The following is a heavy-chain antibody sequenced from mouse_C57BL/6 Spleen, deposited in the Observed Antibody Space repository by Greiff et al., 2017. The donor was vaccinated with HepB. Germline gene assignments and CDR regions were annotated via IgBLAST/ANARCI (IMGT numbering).Heavy chain of an antibody. V-gene: IGHV14-4*01. CDR1: GFNIKDDY. Sequence: EVQLQQSGAELVRPGASVKLSCTASGFNIKDDYMHWVKQRPEQGLEWIGWIDPENGDTEYASKFQGKATITADTSSNTAYPQLSSLTSEDTAVYYCTMSNYYAMDYWGQGTSVTVSS. J-gene: IGHJ4*01. CDR3: TMSNYYAMDY. CDR2: IDPENGDT.